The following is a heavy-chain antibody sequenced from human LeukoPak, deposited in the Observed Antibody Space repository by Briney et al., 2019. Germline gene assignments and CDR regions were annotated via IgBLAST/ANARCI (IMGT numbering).Heavy chain of an antibody. CDR1: GYTFTSYY. J-gene: IGHJ4*02. V-gene: IGHV1-46*01. Sequence: GASVKVSCKASGYTFTSYYMHWVRQAPGRGLEWMGIINPSGGSTSYAQKFQGRVTMTRDTSTSTVYMELSSLRSEDTAVYYCASTTSLAVAGYYFDYWGRGTLVTVSS. CDR3: ASTTSLAVAGYYFDY. CDR2: INPSGGST. D-gene: IGHD6-19*01.